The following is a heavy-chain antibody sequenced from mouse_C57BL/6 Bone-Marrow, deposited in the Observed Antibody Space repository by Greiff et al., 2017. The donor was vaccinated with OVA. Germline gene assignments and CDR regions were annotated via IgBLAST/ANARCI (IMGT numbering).Heavy chain of an antibody. Sequence: EVKVVESGGDLVKPGGSLKLSCAASGFTFSSYGMSWVRQTPDKRLEWVATISSGGSYTYYPDSVKGRFTISRDNAKNTLYLQMSSLKSEDTAMYYCARHYYGSSDYWGQGTTLTVSS. CDR3: ARHYYGSSDY. J-gene: IGHJ2*01. CDR1: GFTFSSYG. V-gene: IGHV5-6*01. D-gene: IGHD1-1*01. CDR2: ISSGGSYT.